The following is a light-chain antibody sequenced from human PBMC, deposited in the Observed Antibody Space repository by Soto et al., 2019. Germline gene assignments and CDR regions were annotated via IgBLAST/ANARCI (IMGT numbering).Light chain of an antibody. V-gene: IGKV1-12*01. J-gene: IGKJ3*01. CDR2: TAS. CDR3: QQANTFLGA. Sequence: DVQMTQSPSSVSASIGDRVTITCRASQGISHSLAWYQQRPGKAPRLLIYTASTLQRGVPSRFRGSGSGTVFTLTITSVQPEDFAPYSCQQANTFLGAFGPGTKVDIK. CDR1: QGISHS.